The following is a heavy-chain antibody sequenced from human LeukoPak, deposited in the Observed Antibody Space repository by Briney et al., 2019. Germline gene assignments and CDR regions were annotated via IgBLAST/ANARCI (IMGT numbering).Heavy chain of an antibody. CDR2: INHSGST. CDR1: GGSFSGYY. Sequence: SETLSLTCAVYGGSFSGYYWSWIRQPPGKGLEWIGEINHSGSTNYNPSLESRVTISVDTSKNQFSLKLSSVTAADTAVYYCARTYYYAADAFDIWGQGTMVTVSS. J-gene: IGHJ3*02. V-gene: IGHV4-34*01. CDR3: ARTYYYAADAFDI. D-gene: IGHD3-10*01.